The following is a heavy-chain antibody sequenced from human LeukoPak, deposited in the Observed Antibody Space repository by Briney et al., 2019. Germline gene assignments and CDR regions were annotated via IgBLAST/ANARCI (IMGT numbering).Heavy chain of an antibody. J-gene: IGHJ4*02. CDR2: LSYDGSNK. CDR3: NDGGDY. V-gene: IGHV3-30*04. CDR1: GFTFSSYA. D-gene: IGHD1-1*01. Sequence: PGGSLRLSCAASGFTFSSYAMHWVRQAPGKGLEWLAALSYDGSNKYYADSVKGRFTISRDNPKNTLYLQMNSLRAEDTAVYYCNDGGDYWGQGTLVTVSS.